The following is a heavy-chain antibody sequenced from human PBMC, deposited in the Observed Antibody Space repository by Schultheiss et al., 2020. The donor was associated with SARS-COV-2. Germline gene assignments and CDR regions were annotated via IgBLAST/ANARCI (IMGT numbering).Heavy chain of an antibody. D-gene: IGHD1-26*01. CDR1: RFSFDDYG. CDR2: IIRNGGSA. V-gene: IGHV3-20*03. Sequence: GGFLRLSFAASRFSFDDYGMNWVRQAPGKGLEWVRQVPGKGLEWDFGIIRNGGSARYADAVNGRFTISRDNTKNSLYLQMNSLRAEDTAVYYCARDFSGGSYFDFWGQGTLVTVAS. J-gene: IGHJ4*02. CDR3: ARDFSGGSYFDF.